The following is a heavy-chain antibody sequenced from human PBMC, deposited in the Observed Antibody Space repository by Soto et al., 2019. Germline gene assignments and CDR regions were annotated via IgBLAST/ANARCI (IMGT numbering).Heavy chain of an antibody. J-gene: IGHJ6*02. CDR2: IYYSGST. CDR3: ARGAPLPDSSGYYTGGGGYYYYGMDV. Sequence: PSETLSLTCTVSGGSISSGGYYWSWIRQHPGKGLEWIGYIYYSGSTYYNPSLKSRVTISVDTSKNQFSLKLSSVTAADTAVYYCARGAPLPDSSGYYTGGGGYYYYGMDVWGQGTTVTVSS. V-gene: IGHV4-31*03. D-gene: IGHD3-22*01. CDR1: GGSISSGGYY.